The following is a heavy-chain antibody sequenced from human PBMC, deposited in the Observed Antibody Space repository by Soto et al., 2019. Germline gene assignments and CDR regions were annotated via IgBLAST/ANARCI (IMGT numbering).Heavy chain of an antibody. CDR1: GYTFTYYG. Sequence: QVELVQSGAEVKRPGASVTLSCRSSGYTFTYYGVTWVRQAPGQGLEWMGWISPYNGNTRYAQKVQDRVTLTTDATTSTAYMELRSLRSYDTVIYFCASHGGYTYGFSDYWGQGTLLTVSS. CDR3: ASHGGYTYGFSDY. D-gene: IGHD5-18*01. CDR2: ISPYNGNT. J-gene: IGHJ4*02. V-gene: IGHV1-18*01.